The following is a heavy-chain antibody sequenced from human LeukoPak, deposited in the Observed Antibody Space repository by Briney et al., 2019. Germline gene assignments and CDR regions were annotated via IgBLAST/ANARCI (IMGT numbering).Heavy chain of an antibody. J-gene: IGHJ4*02. D-gene: IGHD2-2*01. CDR1: GFTFNNYA. V-gene: IGHV3-23*01. CDR3: ATQRVVPAAVFFDY. CDR2: ISGDGVSP. Sequence: GGSLRLSCAASGFTFNNYALTWVRQTPGKGLECVSAISGDGVSPYYADPVKGRFTISRDNSKNTLYLQMNSLRAEDTAVYYCATQRVVPAAVFFDYWGQGTLVTVSS.